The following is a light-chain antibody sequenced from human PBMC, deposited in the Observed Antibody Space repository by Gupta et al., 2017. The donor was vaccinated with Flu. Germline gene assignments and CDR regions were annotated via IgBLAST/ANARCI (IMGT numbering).Light chain of an antibody. CDR3: PAWDTTRV. CDR1: GMGNKY. Sequence: VSPGQTASITCSGHGMGNKYAPRDPQKPGQSPVLVIYRDNKRPPGIPYGFSGSNSGNTAPLTLSGTQAMEEAYYYYPAWDTTRVFGGGTKLTVL. J-gene: IGLJ3*02. V-gene: IGLV3-1*01. CDR2: RDN.